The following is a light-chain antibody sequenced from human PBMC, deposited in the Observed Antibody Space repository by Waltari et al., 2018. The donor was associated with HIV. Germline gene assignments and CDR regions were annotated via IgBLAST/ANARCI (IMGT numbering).Light chain of an antibody. CDR2: EVS. J-gene: IGLJ2*01. Sequence: QSALTQPASVSGSPGQSITISCTGTSSDVGGYNFVSWYQQHPGKAPQLLIYEVSNRPSGVSNRFSGSKSGNTASLTISVLQAEDEADYSCSSYTSSSTVVFGGGTKLTVL. CDR1: SSDVGGYNF. V-gene: IGLV2-14*01. CDR3: SSYTSSSTVV.